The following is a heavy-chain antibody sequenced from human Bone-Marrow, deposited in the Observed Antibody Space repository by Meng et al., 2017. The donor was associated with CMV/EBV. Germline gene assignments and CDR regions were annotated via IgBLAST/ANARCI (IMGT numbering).Heavy chain of an antibody. CDR2: INPSGGST. CDR1: GYTFTSYY. D-gene: IGHD2-2*02. V-gene: IGHV1-46*01. CDR3: ASLYCSSTSCYRVARGWFDP. J-gene: IGHJ5*02. Sequence: ASVKVSCKASGYTFTSYYMHWVRQAPGQGLEWMGIINPSGGSTSYAQKFQGRVTMTRDTSTSTVYMELSSLRSEDTAVYYCASLYCSSTSCYRVARGWFDPWGQGTLVTVSS.